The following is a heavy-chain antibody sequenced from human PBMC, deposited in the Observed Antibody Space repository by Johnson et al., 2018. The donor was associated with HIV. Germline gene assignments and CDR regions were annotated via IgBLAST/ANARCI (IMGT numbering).Heavy chain of an antibody. CDR1: GFTFSRYW. V-gene: IGHV3-7*01. D-gene: IGHD3-22*01. CDR2: IKQDGSEK. CDR3: ARDRGYWDAFDI. Sequence: GFTFSRYWMSWVRQAPGKGLEWVANIKQDGSEKYYVDSVKGRFTISRDNAKNSLYLQMNSLRAEDTAVYYCARDRGYWDAFDIWGQGTMVTVSS. J-gene: IGHJ3*02.